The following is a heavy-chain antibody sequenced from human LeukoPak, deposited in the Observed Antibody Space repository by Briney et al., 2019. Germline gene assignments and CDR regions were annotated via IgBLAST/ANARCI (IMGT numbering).Heavy chain of an antibody. J-gene: IGHJ4*02. CDR3: AKVHKESSAWSH. Sequence: GGTLRLSCGASGFTLSRSWMSWVSQAPGKGLEGVANIKQDGSEKYYVDSVKGRFTISRDNAKNSLYLQMNSLRAEDTAIYYCAKVHKESSAWSHWGQGTLVTVSS. V-gene: IGHV3-7*01. CDR1: GFTLSRSW. D-gene: IGHD6-13*01. CDR2: IKQDGSEK.